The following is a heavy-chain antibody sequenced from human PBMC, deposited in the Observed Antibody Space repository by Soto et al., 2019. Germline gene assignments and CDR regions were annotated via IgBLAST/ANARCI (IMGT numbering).Heavy chain of an antibody. CDR1: GFTFRDHW. CDR3: ARGYSSGPDY. Sequence: EVQLVESGGGLVQPGGSLRLSCAASGFTFRDHWMHWVRQAPGKGLVWVSRINSDGSTTTYADSVKGRFTISRDNAKSTLYLQPNSLRAEDTAMYYCARGYSSGPDYWGKGTLVTVSS. J-gene: IGHJ4*02. V-gene: IGHV3-74*01. D-gene: IGHD6-19*01. CDR2: INSDGSTT.